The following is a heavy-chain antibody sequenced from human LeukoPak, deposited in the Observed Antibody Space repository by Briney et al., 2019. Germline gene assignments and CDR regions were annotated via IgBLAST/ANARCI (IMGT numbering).Heavy chain of an antibody. CDR1: GGSISSYY. CDR3: ARGNHGDYDEGSQLNWFDP. D-gene: IGHD4-17*01. J-gene: IGHJ5*02. Sequence: SETLSLTCTVSGGSISSYYWSWIRQPAGKGLEWIGRIYTSGSTNYNPSLKSRVTMSVDTSKNQFSLKLSSVTAADTAVYYCARGNHGDYDEGSQLNWFDPWGQRTLVTVSS. V-gene: IGHV4-4*07. CDR2: IYTSGST.